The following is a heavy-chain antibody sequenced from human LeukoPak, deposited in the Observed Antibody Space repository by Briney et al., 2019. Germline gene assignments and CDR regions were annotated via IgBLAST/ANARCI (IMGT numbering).Heavy chain of an antibody. D-gene: IGHD6-13*01. J-gene: IGHJ4*02. V-gene: IGHV1-2*02. CDR2: INPNSGGT. CDR3: ARDPEQQLAYFDY. CDR1: GYTFTGYY. Sequence: ASVKVSCKASGYTFTGYYMHWVRQSPGQGLEWMGWINPNSGGTNYARKFQGRVTMTRDTSISTAYMELSRLRSDDTAVYYCARDPEQQLAYFDYWGQGTLVTVSS.